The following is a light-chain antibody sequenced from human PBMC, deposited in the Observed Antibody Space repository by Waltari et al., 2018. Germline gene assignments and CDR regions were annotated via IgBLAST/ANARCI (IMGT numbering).Light chain of an antibody. CDR1: SSNIGAGYD. J-gene: IGLJ3*02. Sequence: QSVLTQPPSVSGAPGQRVTISCTGSSSNIGAGYDVHWYQHLPGTAPNLPIYANIKRPSGVPDRFAGSKSGTSASLAITGLQAEDEADYYCQSYDSSLSGVVFGGGTKLTVL. CDR2: ANI. V-gene: IGLV1-40*01. CDR3: QSYDSSLSGVV.